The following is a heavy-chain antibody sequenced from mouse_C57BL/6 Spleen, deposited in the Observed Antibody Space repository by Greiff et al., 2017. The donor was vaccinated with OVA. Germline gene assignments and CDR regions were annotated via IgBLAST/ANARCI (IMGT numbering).Heavy chain of an antibody. J-gene: IGHJ4*01. CDR2: IRSKSNNYAT. D-gene: IGHD2-4*01. Sequence: EVQLQESGGGLVQPKGSLKLSCAASGFSFNTYAMNWVRQAPGQGLEWVARIRSKSNNYATYYADSVKDRFTISRDDSESMLYLQMNNLKTEDTAMYYCVSPYYDYDERYAMDYWGQGTSVTVSS. CDR3: VSPYYDYDERYAMDY. V-gene: IGHV10-1*01. CDR1: GFSFNTYA.